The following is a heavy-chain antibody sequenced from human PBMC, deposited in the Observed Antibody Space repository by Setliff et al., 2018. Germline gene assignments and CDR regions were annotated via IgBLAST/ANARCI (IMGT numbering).Heavy chain of an antibody. J-gene: IGHJ4*02. CDR2: IYYSGST. D-gene: IGHD3-3*01. V-gene: IGHV4-39*07. CDR1: GGSISSSSYY. CDR3: ARRETYYNFWSGYFDY. Sequence: SETLSLTCTVSGGSISSSSYYWGWIRQPPGKGLEWIESIYYSGSTYYNPSLKSRVTISVDTSKNQFSLKLSSVTAADTAVYYCARRETYYNFWSGYFDYGGQGTLVTGS.